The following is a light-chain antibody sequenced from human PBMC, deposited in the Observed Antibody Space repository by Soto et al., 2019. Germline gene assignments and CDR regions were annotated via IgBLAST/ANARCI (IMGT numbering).Light chain of an antibody. J-gene: IGKJ1*01. Sequence: EIVLTQSPGTLSLSPGERATLSCRASQSVSSSRLAWYRQKPGQAPRLLIYGASSRATGIPDRFSGSGSGTDFTLSVSRLEPEDFAVYFCQQYGSSPATFGQGTKVDIK. CDR1: QSVSSSR. V-gene: IGKV3-20*01. CDR3: QQYGSSPAT. CDR2: GAS.